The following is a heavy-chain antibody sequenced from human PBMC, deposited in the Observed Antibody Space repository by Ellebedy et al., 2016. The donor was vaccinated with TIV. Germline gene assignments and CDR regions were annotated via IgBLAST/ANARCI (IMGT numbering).Heavy chain of an antibody. D-gene: IGHD4-23*01. CDR2: ISYDGSNK. J-gene: IGHJ4*02. CDR1: GFTFSSYA. V-gene: IGHV3-30*04. Sequence: GGSLRLXXAASGFTFSSYAMHWVRQAPGKGLEWVAVISYDGSNKYYADSVKGRFTISRDNSKNTLYLQMNSLRAEDTAVYYCARDRRDYGGNSGFDYWGQGTLVTVSS. CDR3: ARDRRDYGGNSGFDY.